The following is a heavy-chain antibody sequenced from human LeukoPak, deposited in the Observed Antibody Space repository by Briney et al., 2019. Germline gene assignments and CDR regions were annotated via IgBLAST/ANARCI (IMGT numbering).Heavy chain of an antibody. CDR3: ARSSGWYPSDY. Sequence: SETLSLTCTVSGGSISSYYWSWIRQPPGKGLEWIGYIYYSGSTNYNTSLKSRVTISVDTSKNQFSLKLSSVTAADTAVYYCARSSGWYPSDYWGQGTLVTVSS. J-gene: IGHJ4*02. D-gene: IGHD6-19*01. CDR2: IYYSGST. V-gene: IGHV4-59*01. CDR1: GGSISSYY.